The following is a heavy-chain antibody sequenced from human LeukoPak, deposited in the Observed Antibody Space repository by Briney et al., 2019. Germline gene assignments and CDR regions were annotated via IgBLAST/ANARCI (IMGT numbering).Heavy chain of an antibody. CDR1: GYTFTGYY. Sequence: GASVKVSCKASGYTFTGYYMHWVRQAPGQGLEWMGWINPNSGGTNYAQKFQGRVTMTRDTSTSTVYMELSSLRSEDTAVYYCARAQDIVVVPAADFDYWGQGTLVTVSS. D-gene: IGHD2-2*01. J-gene: IGHJ4*02. CDR2: INPNSGGT. V-gene: IGHV1-2*02. CDR3: ARAQDIVVVPAADFDY.